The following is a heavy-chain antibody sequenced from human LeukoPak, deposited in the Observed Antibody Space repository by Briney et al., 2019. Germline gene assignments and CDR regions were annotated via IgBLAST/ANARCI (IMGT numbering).Heavy chain of an antibody. Sequence: GKSLKISCKGSGYSFTSYWIGWVRQMPGKGLEWMGIIYPGDSDTRYSPSFQGQVTISADKSISTAYLQWSSLKASDTAMYYCARTDSSGYWVSDAFDIWGQGTMVTVSS. V-gene: IGHV5-51*01. CDR1: GYSFTSYW. D-gene: IGHD3-22*01. J-gene: IGHJ3*02. CDR3: ARTDSSGYWVSDAFDI. CDR2: IYPGDSDT.